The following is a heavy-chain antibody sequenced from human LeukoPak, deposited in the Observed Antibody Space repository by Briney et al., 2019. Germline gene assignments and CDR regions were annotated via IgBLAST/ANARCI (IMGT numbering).Heavy chain of an antibody. V-gene: IGHV4-59*08. D-gene: IGHD3-16*01. CDR3: ARLKLGAYFDL. CDR2: VYNSGDT. Sequence: PSETLSLTCTVSGGSTSSDYWSWIRQSPGKGLEWVGYVYNSGDTGKNPSLKSRVTILLDTSKNQCSLKLTSVSAADAAVYYCARLKLGAYFDLWGRGTLVTVSS. CDR1: GGSTSSDY. J-gene: IGHJ2*01.